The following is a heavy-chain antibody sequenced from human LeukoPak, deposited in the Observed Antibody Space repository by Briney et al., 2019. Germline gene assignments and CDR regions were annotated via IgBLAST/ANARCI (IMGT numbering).Heavy chain of an antibody. V-gene: IGHV4-39*02. J-gene: IGHJ4*02. CDR1: GGSISSSSYY. CDR2: IYYSGSP. Sequence: SETLSLTCTVSGGSISSSSYYWGWIRQPPGKGLEWIGSIYYSGSPYYNPSLKSRVTISVDTSKKQFSLKLSSVTAADTAVYYCARDRLPVDYWGQGTLVTVSS. CDR3: ARDRLPVDY.